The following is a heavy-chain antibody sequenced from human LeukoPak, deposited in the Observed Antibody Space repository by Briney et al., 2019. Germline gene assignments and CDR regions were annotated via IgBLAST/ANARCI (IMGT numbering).Heavy chain of an antibody. J-gene: IGHJ4*02. V-gene: IGHV3-23*01. CDR1: GFTFSSYG. CDR2: ISGSSAST. D-gene: IGHD3-22*01. CDR3: AKDLESSGYYSRYFDY. Sequence: GGSLRLSCAASGFTFSSYGMSWVRQAPGKGLEWVSAISGSSASTYYADSVKGPFTISRDNSKHTLYLQMNSLRAEDTGVYYCAKDLESSGYYSRYFDYWGQGTLVTVSS.